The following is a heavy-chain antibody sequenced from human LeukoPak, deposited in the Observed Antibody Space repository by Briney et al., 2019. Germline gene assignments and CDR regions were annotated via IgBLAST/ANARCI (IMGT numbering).Heavy chain of an antibody. D-gene: IGHD6-19*01. CDR2: IIPIFGTA. V-gene: IGHV1-69*06. CDR1: GGTFSSYA. J-gene: IGHJ4*02. Sequence: ASVKVSCKASGGTFSSYAISWVRQAPGQGLEWMGGIIPIFGTANYAQKFQGRVPITADKSTSTAYMELSSLRSEDTAVYYCARVEAVAAAFDYWGQGTLVTVSS. CDR3: ARVEAVAAAFDY.